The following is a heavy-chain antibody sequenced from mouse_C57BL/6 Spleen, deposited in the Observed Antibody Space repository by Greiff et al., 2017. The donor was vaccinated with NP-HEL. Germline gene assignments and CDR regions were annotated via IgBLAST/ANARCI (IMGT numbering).Heavy chain of an antibody. Sequence: QVQLQQPGAELVMPGASVKLSCKASGYTFTSYWMHWVKQRPGQGLEWIGEIDPSDSYTNYNQKFKGKSTLTVDKSSSTAYMQLSSLTSEDSAVYYCARKGSRGGFAYWGQGTLVTVSA. CDR1: GYTFTSYW. D-gene: IGHD3-3*01. J-gene: IGHJ3*01. V-gene: IGHV1-69*01. CDR3: ARKGSRGGFAY. CDR2: IDPSDSYT.